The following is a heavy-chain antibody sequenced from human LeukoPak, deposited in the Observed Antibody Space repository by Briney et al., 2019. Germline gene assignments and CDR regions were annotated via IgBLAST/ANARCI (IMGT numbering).Heavy chain of an antibody. Sequence: SETLSLTCNVSGGSITNYFWSWIRQPAGKGLEWIGRIYTSGSTDYNPSLRSRVTMSVDTSQNQFSLKVWSVTAAETAVYYCARESKSYDGSGFYHDSWGQGTLVTVSS. J-gene: IGHJ4*02. CDR3: ARESKSYDGSGFYHDS. V-gene: IGHV4-4*07. CDR1: GGSITNYF. CDR2: IYTSGST. D-gene: IGHD3-22*01.